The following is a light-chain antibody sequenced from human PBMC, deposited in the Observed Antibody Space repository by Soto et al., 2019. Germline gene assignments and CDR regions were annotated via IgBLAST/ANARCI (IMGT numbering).Light chain of an antibody. CDR3: QQYGSSGT. CDR2: GAS. J-gene: IGKJ1*01. V-gene: IGKV3-20*01. CDR1: QSVSSG. Sequence: EIVMTRSPATLSVSPGERATLSCRASQSVSSGLAWYQQKPGQAPRLLIYGASNRATGIPDRFSGSGSGTDFTLTISRLEPEDFAVYYCQQYGSSGTFGQGTKVDI.